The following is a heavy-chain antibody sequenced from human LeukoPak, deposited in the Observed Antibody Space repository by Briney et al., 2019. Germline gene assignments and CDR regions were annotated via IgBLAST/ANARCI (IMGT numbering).Heavy chain of an antibody. CDR3: ARGITVAGTRYFDY. CDR2: IYYSGST. CDR1: GGSISSYY. V-gene: IGHV4-59*01. J-gene: IGHJ4*02. Sequence: SETLSLTCTVSGGSISSYYWSWIRQPPGKGLEWIGYIYYSGSTNYNPSLKSRVTISVDTSKNQFSLKLSSVTAADTAVYYCARGITVAGTRYFDYWGQGTLVTVSS. D-gene: IGHD6-19*01.